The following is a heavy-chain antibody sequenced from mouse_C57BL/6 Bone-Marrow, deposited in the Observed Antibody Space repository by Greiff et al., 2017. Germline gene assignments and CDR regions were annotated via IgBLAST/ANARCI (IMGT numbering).Heavy chain of an antibody. Sequence: QVQLQQPGAELVKPGASVKMSCKASGYTFTSYWITWVKQRPGQGLEWIGDIYPGSGSTNYNEKFKSKDTLTVDTSSSTAYMQLSSLTSEDSAVYYCASYYYGSSYRYWGQGTTLTVSS. V-gene: IGHV1-55*01. J-gene: IGHJ2*01. D-gene: IGHD1-1*01. CDR3: ASYYYGSSYRY. CDR1: GYTFTSYW. CDR2: IYPGSGST.